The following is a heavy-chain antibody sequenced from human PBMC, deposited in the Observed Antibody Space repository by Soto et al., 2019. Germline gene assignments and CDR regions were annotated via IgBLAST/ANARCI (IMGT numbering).Heavy chain of an antibody. Sequence: ASVKVSCEASRYIFTSYVMNWVRQAPGQRLEWMGWINAGNGNTKYSTKYQGRVTITRDTSASAAHMDLSSLTSEDTADYFCARGNQELDYWGQGTLVTVSS. CDR3: ARGNQELDY. CDR1: RYIFTSYV. D-gene: IGHD1-26*01. CDR2: INAGNGNT. V-gene: IGHV1-3*01. J-gene: IGHJ4*02.